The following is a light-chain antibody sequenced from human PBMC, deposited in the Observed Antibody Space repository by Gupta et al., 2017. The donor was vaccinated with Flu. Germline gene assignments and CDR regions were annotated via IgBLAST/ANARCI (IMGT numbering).Light chain of an antibody. J-gene: IGLJ3*02. CDR3: CSDAGSYVGV. Sequence: QSALTQPRSVSGSPGQSVTISCTGTSSDVGDYKYVSWFQQLPGKPPKRIMCEVTKRPAGVPDRFAASKAGNTASTTISGLQAEDDAYYYCCSDAGSYVGVFGGGTKLTV. V-gene: IGLV2-11*01. CDR2: EVT. CDR1: SSDVGDYKY.